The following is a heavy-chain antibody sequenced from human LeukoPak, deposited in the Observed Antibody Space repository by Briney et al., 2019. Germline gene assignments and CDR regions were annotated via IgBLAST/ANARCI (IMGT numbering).Heavy chain of an antibody. CDR1: GFTFSSYE. J-gene: IGHJ4*02. V-gene: IGHV3-48*03. CDR2: ISSSGSTI. Sequence: GGSLRLSRAASGFTFSSYEMNWVRQAPGKGLEWVSYISSSGSTIYYADSVKGRFTISRDNAKNSLYLQMNSLRAEDTAVYYCARELAGVVVVPAAMNLGYWGQGTLVTVSS. CDR3: ARELAGVVVVPAAMNLGY. D-gene: IGHD2-2*01.